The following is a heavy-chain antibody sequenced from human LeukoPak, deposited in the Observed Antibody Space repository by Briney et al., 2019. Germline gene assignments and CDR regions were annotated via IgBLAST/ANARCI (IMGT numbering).Heavy chain of an antibody. J-gene: IGHJ2*01. Sequence: PSETLSLTCTVSGGSISSGSYYWSWIRQPAGKGLEWIGEINHSGSTSYNPSLKSRVTVSVLTSKNQFSLKLSSVSAADTAVYYCARQREGYFDLWGRGTLVTVSS. V-gene: IGHV4-61*10. CDR3: ARQREGYFDL. CDR2: INHSGST. CDR1: GGSISSGSYY.